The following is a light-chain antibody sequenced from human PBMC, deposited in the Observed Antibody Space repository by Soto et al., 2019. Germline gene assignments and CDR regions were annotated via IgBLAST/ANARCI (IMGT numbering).Light chain of an antibody. V-gene: IGLV2-14*03. CDR2: DVV. CDR1: SSDVGGFNS. Sequence: ALTPPASVSGSPGQSITISCTGTSSDVGGFNSVSWYQLRPGTAPKLILYDVVDRPSGVSYRFSGSKSGNTASLTISGLQAADEADYFCSSYTSTMTNVFGSGTKVTVL. CDR3: SSYTSTMTNV. J-gene: IGLJ1*01.